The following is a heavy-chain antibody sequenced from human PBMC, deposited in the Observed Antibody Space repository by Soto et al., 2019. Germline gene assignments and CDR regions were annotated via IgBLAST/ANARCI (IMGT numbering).Heavy chain of an antibody. CDR2: ISGSGDRT. Sequence: EVQLLESGGALVQPGGSLRLSCAASGFTFSNYAFNWVRQAPGKGLEWVSGISGSGDRTDYTDSVKGRFTISRDNSKNTLYVHLISLRVADTAVYYCVRAAFGSGWNSWGQGTLVAVSP. CDR1: GFTFSNYA. V-gene: IGHV3-23*01. D-gene: IGHD6-19*01. CDR3: VRAAFGSGWNS. J-gene: IGHJ4*02.